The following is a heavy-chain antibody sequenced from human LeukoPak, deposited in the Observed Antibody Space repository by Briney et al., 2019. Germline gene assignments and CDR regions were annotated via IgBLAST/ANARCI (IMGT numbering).Heavy chain of an antibody. CDR3: AKGVYPFCSGGTCYVDN. D-gene: IGHD2-15*01. J-gene: IGHJ4*02. CDR1: GFTFSSYA. V-gene: IGHV3-23*01. CDR2: ISGSGGST. Sequence: GGSLRLSCAASGFTFSSYAMSWVRQAPGKGLEWVSAISGSGGSTYYADSVKGRFTISRDNPKNTLSLQMNSLRAEDTAVYYCAKGVYPFCSGGTCYVDNWGQGTLVTVSS.